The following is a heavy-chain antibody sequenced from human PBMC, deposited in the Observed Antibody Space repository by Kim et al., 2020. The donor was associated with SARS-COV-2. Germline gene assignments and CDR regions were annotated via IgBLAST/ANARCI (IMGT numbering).Heavy chain of an antibody. CDR2: ISSSGSTI. CDR1: GFTFSDYY. D-gene: IGHD4-17*01. CDR3: ARETSGEPAYKTDYGDNYYYYGMDV. Sequence: GGSLRLSCAASGFTFSDYYMSWIRQAPGKGLEWVSYISSSGSTIYYADSVQGRFTISSDNAKNSLYLQMNSLRAEDTAVYYCARETSGEPAYKTDYGDNYYYYGMDVWGQGTTVTVSS. V-gene: IGHV3-11*01. J-gene: IGHJ6*02.